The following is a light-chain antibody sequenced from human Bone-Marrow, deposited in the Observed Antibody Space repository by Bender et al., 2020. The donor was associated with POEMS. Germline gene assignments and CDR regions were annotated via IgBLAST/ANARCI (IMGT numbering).Light chain of an antibody. Sequence: QSVLTQPPSASGTPGQRVTISCSGSSSKFGSYPVNWYQQLPGAAPKLVIFNNSQRPSGVPDRFSGSNSGTSASLAISGFLSDDDADFYCATWDDSLNGLVFGGGTKLTVL. CDR3: ATWDDSLNGLV. J-gene: IGLJ3*02. CDR2: NNS. CDR1: SSKFGSYP. V-gene: IGLV1-44*01.